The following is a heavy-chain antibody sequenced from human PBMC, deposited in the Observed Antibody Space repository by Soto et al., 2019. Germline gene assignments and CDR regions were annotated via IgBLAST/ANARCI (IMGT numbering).Heavy chain of an antibody. J-gene: IGHJ4*02. CDR2: ISGSGGST. CDR1: GFTFSSYA. V-gene: IGHV3-23*01. CDR3: AKGPYKYYYDRSGVIFDY. D-gene: IGHD3-22*01. Sequence: EVQLLESGGGLVQPGGSLRLSCAASGFTFSSYAMSWVRQAPGKGLEWVSAISGSGGSTYYADSVKGRFTISRDNSKNTLYLQMNSLRAEDTAVYYFAKGPYKYYYDRSGVIFDYWGQGTLVTVSS.